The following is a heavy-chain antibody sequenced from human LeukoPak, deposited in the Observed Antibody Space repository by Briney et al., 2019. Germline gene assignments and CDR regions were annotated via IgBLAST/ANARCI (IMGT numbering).Heavy chain of an antibody. CDR1: GGSISSGGYY. D-gene: IGHD6-25*01. Sequence: SETLSLSCTVSGGSISSGGYYWSWIRQHPGKGLEGIGYIYYSGSTYYNPSLKSRVTISVDTSKNQFSLKLSSVTAADTAVYYCARDKPEAANGMDVWGQGTTVTVSS. J-gene: IGHJ6*02. CDR2: IYYSGST. CDR3: ARDKPEAANGMDV. V-gene: IGHV4-31*03.